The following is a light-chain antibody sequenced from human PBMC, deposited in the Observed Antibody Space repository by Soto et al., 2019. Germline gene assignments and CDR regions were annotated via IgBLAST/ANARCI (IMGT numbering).Light chain of an antibody. CDR2: ATS. J-gene: IGKJ5*01. CDR1: RTIDNY. Sequence: DIQMTQSPSSLSASLGDRVTITCRASRTIDNYLNWYQQKPGRAPELLVYATSSLQSGVPSRFTGGGSGTHFALTISSLQPEDFATFYCQQSYSVPHTFGQGTRLEIK. V-gene: IGKV1-39*01. CDR3: QQSYSVPHT.